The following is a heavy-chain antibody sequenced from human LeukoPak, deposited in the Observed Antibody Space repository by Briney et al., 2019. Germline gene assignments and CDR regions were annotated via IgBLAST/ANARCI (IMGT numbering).Heavy chain of an antibody. D-gene: IGHD3-22*01. CDR3: ARSNYYDSSGPKTY. CDR2: ISRSGGST. CDR1: GFTFSSYA. V-gene: IGHV3-64*01. Sequence: GGSLRLSCAASGFTFSSYAMSWVRQAPGKGLEWVSGISRSGGSTYYANSVKGRFTISRDNSKNTLYLQMGSLRAEDMAVYYCARSNYYDSSGPKTYWGQGTLVTVSS. J-gene: IGHJ4*02.